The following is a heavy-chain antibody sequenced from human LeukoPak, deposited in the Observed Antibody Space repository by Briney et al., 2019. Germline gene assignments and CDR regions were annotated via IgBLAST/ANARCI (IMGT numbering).Heavy chain of an antibody. Sequence: SVKVSCKASGGTFSSYAISWERQAPGQGLEWMGRIIPIFGIANYAQKFQGRVTITADKSTSTAYMELSSLRSEDAAVYYCARSTAITMIVVDPWGQGTLVTVSS. CDR1: GGTFSSYA. J-gene: IGHJ5*02. CDR2: IIPIFGIA. D-gene: IGHD3-22*01. CDR3: ARSTAITMIVVDP. V-gene: IGHV1-69*04.